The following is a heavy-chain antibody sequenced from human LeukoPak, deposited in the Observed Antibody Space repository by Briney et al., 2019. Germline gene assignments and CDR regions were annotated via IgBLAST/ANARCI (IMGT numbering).Heavy chain of an antibody. Sequence: PGGSLRLSCAASGFTFSSYAMSWVRQAPGKGLEWVSAISGSGGNTYYADSVKGRFTISRDNSKNTLYLQMNSLRAEDTAVYYCAKYGIFRDYDYVWGSYRYRVSGNWFDPGAREPWSPSPQ. V-gene: IGHV3-23*01. J-gene: IGHJ5*02. CDR1: GFTFSSYA. D-gene: IGHD3-16*02. CDR3: AKYGIFRDYDYVWGSYRYRVSGNWFDP. CDR2: ISGSGGNT.